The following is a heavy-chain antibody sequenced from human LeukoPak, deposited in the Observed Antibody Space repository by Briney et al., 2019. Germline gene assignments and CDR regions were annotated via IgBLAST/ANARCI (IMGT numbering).Heavy chain of an antibody. Sequence: GGSLRLSCAASGFTFSNAWMSWVRQAPGKGLEWVSSISSSSSYIYYADSVKGRFTISRDNAKNSLYLQMNSLRAEDTAVYYCARKGSDAFDIWGQGTMVTVSS. V-gene: IGHV3-21*01. CDR2: ISSSSSYI. CDR1: GFTFSNAW. J-gene: IGHJ3*02. D-gene: IGHD3-10*01. CDR3: ARKGSDAFDI.